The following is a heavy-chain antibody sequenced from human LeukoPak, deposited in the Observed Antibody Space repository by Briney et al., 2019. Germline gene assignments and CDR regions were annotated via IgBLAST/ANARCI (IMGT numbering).Heavy chain of an antibody. CDR1: GFSFRTYW. D-gene: IGHD4-17*01. J-gene: IGHJ4*02. V-gene: IGHV3-21*01. Sequence: PGESLRLSCGASGFSFRTYWMAWVRQAPGKGLEWVSFISSGSSYIYYADSVKGRFTISRDNARNSLYLQMNSLRAEDTAVYYCARDKYGDQYYFDYWGQGTLVTVSS. CDR3: ARDKYGDQYYFDY. CDR2: ISSGSSYI.